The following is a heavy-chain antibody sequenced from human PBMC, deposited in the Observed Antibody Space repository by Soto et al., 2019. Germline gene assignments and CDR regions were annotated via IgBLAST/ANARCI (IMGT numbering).Heavy chain of an antibody. CDR3: ARDTRPEAFDI. D-gene: IGHD6-6*01. Sequence: GGSVRLSCVGARFTFSNYWMSWIRQAPGKGLEWVANIRPDGSDEEYIESVQGRFTISRDNAKSSLYLQMDSLRAEDTAVYYCARDTRPEAFDIWGQGTMVTVSS. J-gene: IGHJ3*02. V-gene: IGHV3-7*01. CDR2: IRPDGSDE. CDR1: RFTFSNYW.